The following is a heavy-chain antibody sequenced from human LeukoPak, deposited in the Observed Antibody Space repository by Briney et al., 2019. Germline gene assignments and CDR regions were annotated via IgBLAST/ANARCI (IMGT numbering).Heavy chain of an antibody. CDR3: ARDPYNGSYGDDYYYYMDV. Sequence: GGSLRLSCAASGFTFSSYAMSWVRQAPGKGLEWVSVISGSGGTTFYTDSVKGRFTISRDNAKNSLSLQMNSLRAEDTAVYYCARDPYNGSYGDDYYYYMDVWGKGTTVTISS. CDR1: GFTFSSYA. CDR2: ISGSGGTT. D-gene: IGHD1-26*01. J-gene: IGHJ6*03. V-gene: IGHV3-23*01.